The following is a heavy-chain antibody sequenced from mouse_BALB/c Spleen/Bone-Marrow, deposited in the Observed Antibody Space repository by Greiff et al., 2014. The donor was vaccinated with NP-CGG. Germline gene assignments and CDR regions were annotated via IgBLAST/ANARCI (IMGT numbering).Heavy chain of an antibody. CDR3: ASYYYGYYFDS. V-gene: IGHV14-3*02. D-gene: IGHD1-1*01. CDR1: GFNIKDTY. J-gene: IGHJ2*01. CDR2: IDPANGNT. Sequence: VHVKQSGAELVKPGASVKLSCTASGFNIKDTYMHWVKQRPEQGLEWIGRIDPANGNTKYDPKFQGKVTITADTSSNTAYLQLSSLTSEDTAVYYGASYYYGYYFDSWGRGTTLTVSS.